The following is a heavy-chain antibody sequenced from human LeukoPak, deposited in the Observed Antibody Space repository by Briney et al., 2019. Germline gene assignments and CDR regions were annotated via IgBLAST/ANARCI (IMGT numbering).Heavy chain of an antibody. CDR2: IYSGGST. Sequence: GGSLRLSCAASGFAVRSNYMSWVRQAPGKGLEWVSIIYSGGSTYYADSVKGRFTISRGNAKNTLYLQMNTLRVEDTAVYYCTRDLMDYDVSTGLHHYYMDVWGQGTTVTVSS. J-gene: IGHJ6*02. V-gene: IGHV3-53*01. CDR1: GFAVRSNY. D-gene: IGHD3-9*01. CDR3: TRDLMDYDVSTGLHHYYMDV.